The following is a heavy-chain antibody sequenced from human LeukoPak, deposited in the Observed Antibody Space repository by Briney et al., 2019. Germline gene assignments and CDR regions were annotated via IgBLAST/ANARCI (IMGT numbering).Heavy chain of an antibody. CDR1: GFTVSSNY. D-gene: IGHD3-10*01. Sequence: PGGSLRLSCAASGFTVSSNYMSWVRQAPGKGLEWVSVIYSGGSTYYADSVKGRFTTSRDNSKNTLYLQMNSLRAEDTAVYYCARDGTTVRGGGDYWGQGTLVTVSS. V-gene: IGHV3-66*01. J-gene: IGHJ4*02. CDR3: ARDGTTVRGGGDY. CDR2: IYSGGST.